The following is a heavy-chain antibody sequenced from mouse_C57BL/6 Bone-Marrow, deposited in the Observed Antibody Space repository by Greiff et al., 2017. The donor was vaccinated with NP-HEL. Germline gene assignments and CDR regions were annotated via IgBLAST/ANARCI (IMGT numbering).Heavy chain of an antibody. CDR1: GFTFSDYS. CDR3: AREGGLRRRTYAMDY. D-gene: IGHD2-4*01. CDR2: INYDGSST. J-gene: IGHJ4*01. V-gene: IGHV5-16*01. Sequence: EVKLVESEGGLVQPGSSMKLSCTASGFTFSDYSMAWVRQVPEKGLEWVGNINYDGSSTYYLDSLKGRFIISRDNAKNILYLQMSRLKSEDTATYYCAREGGLRRRTYAMDYGGQGTSVTVSS.